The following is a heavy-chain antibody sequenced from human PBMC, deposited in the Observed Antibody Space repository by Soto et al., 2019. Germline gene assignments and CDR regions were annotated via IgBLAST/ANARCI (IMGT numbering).Heavy chain of an antibody. Sequence: VSGPTLVNPTQTLTLTCTFSGFSLNTGGVGVGWIRQPPGKALEWLAVIFWDDDKRYSPSLKSRLTIFKDTSKNQVVLLMTNMDPVDTATYYCAYRMGKYHFSNGGYFDLWGHGIPVTVSS. D-gene: IGHD3-3*02. J-gene: IGHJ4*01. CDR3: AYRMGKYHFSNGGYFDL. CDR1: GFSLNTGGVG. V-gene: IGHV2-5*02. CDR2: IFWDDDK.